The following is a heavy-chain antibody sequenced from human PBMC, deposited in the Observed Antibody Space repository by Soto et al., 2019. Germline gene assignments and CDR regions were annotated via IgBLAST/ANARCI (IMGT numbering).Heavy chain of an antibody. V-gene: IGHV1-69*01. CDR3: ARGVVVVAASQLGWFDP. J-gene: IGHJ5*02. Sequence: QVQLVQSGAEVKKPGSSVKVSCNASGGTFSRDAISWVRQAPGQGLEWMGGIIPMFGTAKYVQKFQGRLTITADESTTTAYMELRSLRSDDTAVYYCARGVVVVAASQLGWFDPWGQGTLVTVSS. CDR2: IIPMFGTA. CDR1: GGTFSRDA. D-gene: IGHD2-15*01.